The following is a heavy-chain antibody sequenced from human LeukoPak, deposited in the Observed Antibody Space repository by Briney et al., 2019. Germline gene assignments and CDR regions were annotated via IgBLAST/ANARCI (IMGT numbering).Heavy chain of an antibody. CDR2: INHISGGT. D-gene: IGHD6-19*01. CDR3: ARGRRVRLVAGTDYFDY. CDR1: GYTFTGYY. J-gene: IGHJ4*02. V-gene: IGHV1-2*02. Sequence: GASVKVSCMASGYTFTGYYMHWVRHAPVQGHEWVGGINHISGGTNSAQKFPGRFTMTRDTSISTAYMELSRLISDDTAVYYCARGRRVRLVAGTDYFDYWGQGTLVTVSS.